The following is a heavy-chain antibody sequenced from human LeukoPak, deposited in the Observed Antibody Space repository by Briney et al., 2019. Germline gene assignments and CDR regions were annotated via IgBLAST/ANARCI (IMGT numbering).Heavy chain of an antibody. CDR1: GFTFSSYW. J-gene: IGHJ4*02. V-gene: IGHV3-7*04. CDR3: ARVKTDVLLWFGEPPGYFDY. D-gene: IGHD3-10*01. Sequence: GGSLRLSCAASGFTFSSYWMSWVRQAPGKGLEWVANIKQDGSEKYYVDSVKGRFTISRDNAKNSLYLQMNSLRAEDTAVYYCARVKTDVLLWFGEPPGYFDYWGQGTLVTVSS. CDR2: IKQDGSEK.